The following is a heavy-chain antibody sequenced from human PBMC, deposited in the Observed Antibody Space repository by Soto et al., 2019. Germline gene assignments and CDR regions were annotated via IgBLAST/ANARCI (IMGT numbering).Heavy chain of an antibody. CDR3: ARDLRPAVRIFVL. CDR2: ISSSSSYI. D-gene: IGHD3-10*01. CDR1: GFTFSSYG. J-gene: IGHJ3*01. V-gene: IGHV3-21*01. Sequence: GGSLRLSCAASGFTFSSYGRDWVRQAPGKGLEWVSSISSSSSYIYYADSVKGRFTISRDNAKSSLYLQMNSLRAEDTAVYYCARDLRPAVRIFVLWGQGTMVNVSS.